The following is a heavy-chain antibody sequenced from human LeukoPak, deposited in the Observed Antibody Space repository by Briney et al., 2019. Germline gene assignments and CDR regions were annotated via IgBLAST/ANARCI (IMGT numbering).Heavy chain of an antibody. V-gene: IGHV4-59*01. CDR1: GGSISSYY. CDR2: IYYSGST. J-gene: IGHJ3*02. D-gene: IGHD2-15*01. Sequence: SETLSLTCTVSGGSISSYYWSWLRQPPGKGLEWIGYIYYSGSTNYNPSLKSRVTISVDTSKNQFSLKLSSVTAADTAVYYCARDGPFRYCSGGSCYSVEAFDIWGQGTMVTVSS. CDR3: ARDGPFRYCSGGSCYSVEAFDI.